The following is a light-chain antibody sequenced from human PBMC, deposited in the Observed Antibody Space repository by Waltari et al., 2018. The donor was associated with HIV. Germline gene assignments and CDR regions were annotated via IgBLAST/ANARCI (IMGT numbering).Light chain of an antibody. CDR3: QSYDSRNHWV. CDR1: RGSISSNY. V-gene: IGLV6-57*03. Sequence: NFMLTPYHSVSESPGNTVTISCTRSRGSISSNYLQWYQQRPGIAPTTVIFDDNQRPAGVPVRFSGFIDSAFNSASLTISGLKTEDEADYYCQSYDSRNHWVFGGGTKLTVL. CDR2: DDN. J-gene: IGLJ3*02.